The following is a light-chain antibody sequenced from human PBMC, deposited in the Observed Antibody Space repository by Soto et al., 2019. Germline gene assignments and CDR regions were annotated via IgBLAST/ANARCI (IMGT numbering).Light chain of an antibody. CDR2: GAS. CDR1: QSVSGN. Sequence: EIVMTQSPATLSVSPGERATLACRASQSVSGNLAWYQQKPGQVPRLLIYGASTRATGIPARFSGSGSGTEFTLTISSLQSEDFAVYYCQQYNNWPPFTFGPGTKVDIK. V-gene: IGKV3-15*01. J-gene: IGKJ3*01. CDR3: QQYNNWPPFT.